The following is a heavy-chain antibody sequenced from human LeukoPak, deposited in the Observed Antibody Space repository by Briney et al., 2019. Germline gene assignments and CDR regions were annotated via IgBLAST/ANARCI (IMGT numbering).Heavy chain of an antibody. CDR2: ISSSSSYI. J-gene: IGHJ4*02. D-gene: IGHD2-2*01. Sequence: GGSLRLSCAASGFTFSDYGMNWVRQAPGKGLEWVSSISSSSSYIYYADSVKGRFTISRDNAKNSLYLQMNSLRAEDTAVYYCAREVVATPAPRYCSSTSCYEGYFDYWGQGTLVTVSS. CDR3: AREVVATPAPRYCSSTSCYEGYFDY. V-gene: IGHV3-21*01. CDR1: GFTFSDYG.